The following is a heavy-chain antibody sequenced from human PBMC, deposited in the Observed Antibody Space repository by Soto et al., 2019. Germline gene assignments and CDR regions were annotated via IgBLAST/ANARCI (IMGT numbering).Heavy chain of an antibody. V-gene: IGHV4-59*01. J-gene: IGHJ6*02. Sequence: SETLSLTCTVSGGSISSYYWSWIRQPPGKGLEWIGYIYYSESTNYNPSLKSRVTISVDTSKNQFSLKLSSVTAADTAVYYCARDLGTGTTWIGYYGMDVWGQGTTVTVSS. D-gene: IGHD1-7*01. CDR3: ARDLGTGTTWIGYYGMDV. CDR1: GGSISSYY. CDR2: IYYSEST.